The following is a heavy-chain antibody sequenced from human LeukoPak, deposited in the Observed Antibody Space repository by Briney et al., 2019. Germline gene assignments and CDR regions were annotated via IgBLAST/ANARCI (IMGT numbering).Heavy chain of an antibody. J-gene: IGHJ3*02. V-gene: IGHV5-51*01. CDR1: GYSFTSYW. D-gene: IGHD2-15*01. CDR2: IYPGDSDT. CDR3: ARHLVVVVADDAFDI. Sequence: GESLKISCKGSGYSFTSYWIGWVRQMPGKGLEWMGIIYPGDSDTRYSPSFQGQVTISADKSISTAYLQWSSLKASDTAMDYCARHLVVVVADDAFDIWGQGTMVTVSS.